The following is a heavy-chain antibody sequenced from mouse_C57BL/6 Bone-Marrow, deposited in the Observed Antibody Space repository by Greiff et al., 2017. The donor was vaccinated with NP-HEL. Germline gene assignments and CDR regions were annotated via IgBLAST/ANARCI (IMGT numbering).Heavy chain of an antibody. CDR2: ISSGSSTI. CDR1: GFTFSDYG. CDR3: ARGDSLTTVVATDYFDY. D-gene: IGHD1-1*01. V-gene: IGHV5-17*01. J-gene: IGHJ2*01. Sequence: EVQLVESGGGLVKPGGSLKLSCAASGFTFSDYGMHWVRQAPEKGLEWVAYISSGSSTIYYADTVKGRFTISRDNAKNTLFLQMTSLRSEDTAMYYCARGDSLTTVVATDYFDYWGQGTTLTVSS.